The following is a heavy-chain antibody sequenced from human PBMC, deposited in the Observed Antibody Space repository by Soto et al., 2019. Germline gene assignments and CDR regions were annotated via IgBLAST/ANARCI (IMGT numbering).Heavy chain of an antibody. D-gene: IGHD3-22*01. CDR1: GGSISSGDYY. Sequence: SETLSLTCTVSGGSISSGDYYWSWIRQPPGKGLEWIGYIYYSGSTYYNPSLKSRVTISVDTSKNQFSLKLSSVTAADTAVYYCASSYYYDSSGYYSNWFDPWGQGTLVTVSS. CDR3: ASSYYYDSSGYYSNWFDP. V-gene: IGHV4-30-4*01. J-gene: IGHJ5*02. CDR2: IYYSGST.